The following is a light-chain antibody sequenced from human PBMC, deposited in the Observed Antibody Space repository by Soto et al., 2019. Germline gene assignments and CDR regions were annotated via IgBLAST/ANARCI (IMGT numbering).Light chain of an antibody. CDR1: QDIRTS. Sequence: DIQMTQSPSSLSASVGARVSITCQASQDIRTSLSWFQQKPGRAPKLLIYGASNLETGVPSRFRGSASGTDFTFTISSLQPEDIATSYCQHYDNLPPFTFGPGTKVDIK. CDR3: QHYDNLPPFT. V-gene: IGKV1-33*01. CDR2: GAS. J-gene: IGKJ3*01.